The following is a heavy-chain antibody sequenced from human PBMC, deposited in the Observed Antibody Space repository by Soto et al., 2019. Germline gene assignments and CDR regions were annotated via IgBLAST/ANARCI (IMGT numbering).Heavy chain of an antibody. D-gene: IGHD5-18*01. CDR1: GFTFSSYE. CDR2: ISYDGSNK. Sequence: QVQLVECGGGVVQPGRSLRLSCAASGFTFSSYEMHWVRQAPGKGLEWVAVISYDGSNKDYADSVKGRFTISRDNSKNTLYLQMNSLRAEDTAVYYCAREGAGDTAMVGGWFDPWGQGTLVTVSP. J-gene: IGHJ5*02. CDR3: AREGAGDTAMVGGWFDP. V-gene: IGHV3-30*19.